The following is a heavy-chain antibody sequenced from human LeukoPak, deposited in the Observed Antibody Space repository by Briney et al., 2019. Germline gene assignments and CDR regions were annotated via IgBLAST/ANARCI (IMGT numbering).Heavy chain of an antibody. CDR3: AKETYYDYVWGSYRYIWSYFDY. D-gene: IGHD3-16*02. CDR1: GFTFSSYA. Sequence: GGSLRLSCAASGFTFSSYAMSWVRQAPGKGLEWVSAIGGSGGSTYYADSVKGRFTISRDNSKNTLYLQMNSLRAEDTAVYYCAKETYYDYVWGSYRYIWSYFDYWGQGTLVTVSS. J-gene: IGHJ4*02. V-gene: IGHV3-23*01. CDR2: IGGSGGST.